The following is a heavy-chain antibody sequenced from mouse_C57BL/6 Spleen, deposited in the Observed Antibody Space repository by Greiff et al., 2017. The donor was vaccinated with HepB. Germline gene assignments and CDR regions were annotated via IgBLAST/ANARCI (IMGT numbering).Heavy chain of an antibody. D-gene: IGHD2-3*01. CDR1: GFNIKDYY. J-gene: IGHJ4*01. Sequence: EVMLVESGAELVKPGASVKLSCTASGFNIKDYYMHWVKQRTEQGLEWIGRIDPEDGETKYAPKFQGKATITADTSSNTAYLQLSSLTSEDTAVYYCARSSDGYYLHYYAMDYWGQGTSVTVSS. CDR3: ARSSDGYYLHYYAMDY. CDR2: IDPEDGET. V-gene: IGHV14-2*01.